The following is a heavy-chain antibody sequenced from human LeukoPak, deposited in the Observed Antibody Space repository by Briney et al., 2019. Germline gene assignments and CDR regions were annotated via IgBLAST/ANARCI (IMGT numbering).Heavy chain of an antibody. D-gene: IGHD6-13*01. CDR2: ISYDGSNK. CDR3: AKDIMSSWPLFDY. V-gene: IGHV3-30*18. Sequence: GRSLRLSCAASGFTFSSYGMHWVRQAPGKGLEWVAVISYDGSNKYYADSVKGRFTISRDNSKNTLYLQMNSLRAEDTAVCYCAKDIMSSWPLFDYWGQGTLVTVSS. CDR1: GFTFSSYG. J-gene: IGHJ4*02.